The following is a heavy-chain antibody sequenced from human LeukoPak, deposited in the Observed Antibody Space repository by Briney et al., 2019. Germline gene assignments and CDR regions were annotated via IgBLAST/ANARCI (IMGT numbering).Heavy chain of an antibody. V-gene: IGHV1-8*01. CDR1: GYTFTSYD. J-gene: IGHJ4*02. CDR2: MNPNSDNT. CDR3: ARIRGATFYFDY. Sequence: ASVKVSCKASGYTFTSYDINWVRQATGQGLEWMGWMNPNSDNTGYAQKFQGRVTMTRNTSISTAYMKLSSLRSEDTAVYYCARIRGATFYFDYWGQGTLVTVSS. D-gene: IGHD1-26*01.